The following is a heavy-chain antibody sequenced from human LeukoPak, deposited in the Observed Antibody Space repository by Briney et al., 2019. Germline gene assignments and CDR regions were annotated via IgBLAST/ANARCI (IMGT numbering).Heavy chain of an antibody. Sequence: ASVKVSCKASGGTFSSYAISWVRQAPGQGLEWMGIINPSGGSTSYAQKFQGRVTMTRDTSTSTVYMELSSLRSEDTAVYYCVRGIGSSLAYGMDVWGQGTTVTVSS. CDR3: VRGIGSSLAYGMDV. D-gene: IGHD1-26*01. J-gene: IGHJ6*02. CDR2: INPSGGST. CDR1: GGTFSSYA. V-gene: IGHV1-46*01.